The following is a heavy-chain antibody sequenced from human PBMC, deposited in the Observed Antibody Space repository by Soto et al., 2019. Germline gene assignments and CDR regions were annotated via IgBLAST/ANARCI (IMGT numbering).Heavy chain of an antibody. D-gene: IGHD3-22*01. Sequence: QVQLVESGGGVVQPGRSLRLSCAASGFTFSSYGMHWVRQAPGKGLEWVAVISYDGSNKYYADSVKGRFTISRDNSKNTLYLQMNSLRAEDTAVYYCAKVRSYYDIGFYAFDIWGQGTMVTVSS. V-gene: IGHV3-30*18. CDR1: GFTFSSYG. J-gene: IGHJ3*02. CDR2: ISYDGSNK. CDR3: AKVRSYYDIGFYAFDI.